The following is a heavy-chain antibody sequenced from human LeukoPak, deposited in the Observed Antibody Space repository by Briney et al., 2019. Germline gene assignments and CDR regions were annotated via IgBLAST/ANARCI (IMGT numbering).Heavy chain of an antibody. CDR1: GFTFSNYA. J-gene: IGHJ4*02. V-gene: IGHV3-23*01. D-gene: IGHD2-15*01. CDR2: ISDSGGNT. Sequence: GGSLRLSCAASGFTFSNYAVGWVRQAPGKGLEWVSTISDSGGNTYHADSVKGRFTISRDNSKNTVYLQMNSLRAEDTAVYYCGKGNTGSFYSASDYWGQGTLVTVSS. CDR3: GKGNTGSFYSASDY.